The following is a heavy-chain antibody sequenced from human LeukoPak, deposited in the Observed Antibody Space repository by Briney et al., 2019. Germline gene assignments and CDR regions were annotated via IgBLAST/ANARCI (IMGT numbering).Heavy chain of an antibody. CDR1: GGSFSGYY. Sequence: SETLSLTCAVYGGSFSGYYWSWIRQPAGKGLEGIGDINHSGSTNYNPSLKSRVTISVDTPKNQFSLKLSYVTAADTAVYYCARESAIFVVVRYFDYWGQGTLVTVS. V-gene: IGHV4-34*01. CDR2: INHSGST. J-gene: IGHJ4*02. D-gene: IGHD3-3*01. CDR3: ARESAIFVVVRYFDY.